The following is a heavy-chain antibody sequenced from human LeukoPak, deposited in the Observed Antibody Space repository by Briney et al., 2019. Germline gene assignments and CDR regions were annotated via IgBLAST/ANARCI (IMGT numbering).Heavy chain of an antibody. CDR2: IYHSGTT. CDR1: GGSISSGDYS. V-gene: IGHV4-30-2*01. Sequence: SQTLSLTCTVSGGSISSGDYSWIWIRQPPGKGLEWIAYIYHSGTTYYNPSLSSRVTISVDRSKNQFSLNLSSVTAADTAVYYCARAGDGSGSYPPYNWFDPWGQGTLVTVSS. CDR3: ARAGDGSGSYPPYNWFDP. D-gene: IGHD3-10*01. J-gene: IGHJ5*02.